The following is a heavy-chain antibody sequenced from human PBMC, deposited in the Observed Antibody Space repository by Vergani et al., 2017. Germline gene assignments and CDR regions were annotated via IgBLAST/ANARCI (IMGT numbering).Heavy chain of an antibody. CDR1: GFTLSNYD. D-gene: IGHD3-16*01. Sequence: QVQLVESGGGVVQRGGSLRLSCATSGFTLSNYDMQWIRQGPGKGLEFVAFIQFDGSNQYYANSVKGRLTLSRDFSKNTLFLQMNSLTTDVTATYYCAKHFRGWGMDYWGQGTQVIVSS. CDR3: AKHFRGWGMDY. J-gene: IGHJ4*02. V-gene: IGHV3-30*02. CDR2: IQFDGSNQ.